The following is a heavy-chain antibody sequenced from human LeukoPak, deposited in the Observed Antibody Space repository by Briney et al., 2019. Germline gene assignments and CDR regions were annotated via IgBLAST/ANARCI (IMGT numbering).Heavy chain of an antibody. D-gene: IGHD1-26*01. CDR1: GFRFGDYS. J-gene: IGHJ4*02. CDR2: VRSKGHSRST. CDR3: SRAQTEVGAKYYFDY. Sequence: PGRSLRLSCTASGFRFGDYSLNWVRQAPGKGLEWVGFVRSKGHSRSTEYAASVEGRFTFSRDDPKSIAYLQMNSLKTEDTAVYYCSRAQTEVGAKYYFDYWGQGTLVTVSS. V-gene: IGHV3-49*04.